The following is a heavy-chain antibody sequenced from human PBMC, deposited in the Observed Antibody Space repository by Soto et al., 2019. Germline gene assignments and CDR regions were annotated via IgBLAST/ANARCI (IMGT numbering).Heavy chain of an antibody. J-gene: IGHJ6*02. CDR2: ISGSGGST. V-gene: IGHV3-23*01. CDR3: AKGLRRLLRTQYYYGLDV. D-gene: IGHD3-10*01. CDR1: GFTFSPYA. Sequence: GGSLRLSCAASGFTFSPYAMSWVRQAPGKGLEWVSSISGSGGSTHYADAVKGRFTVSRDNSKRALSLQMSSLREEDTATYYCAKGLRRLLRTQYYYGLDVWGRGTTVTVSS.